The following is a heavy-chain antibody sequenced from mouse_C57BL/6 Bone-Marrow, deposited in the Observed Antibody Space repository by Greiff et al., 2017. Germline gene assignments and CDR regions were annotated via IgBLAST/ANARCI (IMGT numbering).Heavy chain of an antibody. CDR2: IWSGGST. D-gene: IGHD1-1*01. J-gene: IGHJ4*01. V-gene: IGHV2-2*01. Sequence: QVQLQQSGPGLVQPSQSLSITCTVSGFSLTSYGVHWVRQSPGTGLAWLGVIWSGGSTDYNAAFISRLSISKDNSKSQVFFKMNSLQADDTAIYYCARPGTVPYYYAMDYWGQGTSVTVSS. CDR3: ARPGTVPYYYAMDY. CDR1: GFSLTSYG.